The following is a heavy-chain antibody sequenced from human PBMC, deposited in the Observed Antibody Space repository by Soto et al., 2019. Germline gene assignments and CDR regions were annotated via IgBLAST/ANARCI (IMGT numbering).Heavy chain of an antibody. J-gene: IGHJ5*02. CDR2: INAGNGNT. V-gene: IGHV1-3*01. CDR3: ARGRYGDYWWFDP. CDR1: GYTFTSYA. Sequence: GASVKVSCKASGYTFTSYAMHWVRQAPGQRLEWMGWINAGNGNTKYSQKFQGRVTITRDTSASTAYMELSSLRSEDAAVYYCARGRYGDYWWFDPWGQGTLVTVSS. D-gene: IGHD4-17*01.